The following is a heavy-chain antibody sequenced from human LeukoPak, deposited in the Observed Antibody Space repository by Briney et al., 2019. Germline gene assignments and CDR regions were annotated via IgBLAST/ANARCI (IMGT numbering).Heavy chain of an antibody. J-gene: IGHJ1*01. V-gene: IGHV3-30-3*01. CDR1: GFTFSSYA. CDR2: ISYDGSNK. D-gene: IGHD4-17*01. CDR3: ASPNGDYGNAEYFQH. Sequence: GGSLRLSCAASGFTFSSYAMHWVRQAPGKGLEWVAVISYDGSNKYYADSVKGRFTISRDNSKDTLYLQMNSLRAEDTAVYYCASPNGDYGNAEYFQHWGQGTLVTVSS.